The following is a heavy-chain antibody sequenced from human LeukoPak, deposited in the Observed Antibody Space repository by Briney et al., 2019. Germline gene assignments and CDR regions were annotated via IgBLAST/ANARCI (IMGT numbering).Heavy chain of an antibody. CDR3: VRHDSSGYYFDY. V-gene: IGHV3-66*02. D-gene: IGHD3-22*01. J-gene: IGHJ4*02. CDR1: GFTVTSNS. CDR2: IYSGGDT. Sequence: GGSLRLSCAASGFTVTSNSMSWVRQAPGRGLEWVSVIYSGGDTYYTNSLKGRFTISRHSSKNTLYLQMNSLSAEDSAVYYCVRHDSSGYYFDYWGQRTLVTVSS.